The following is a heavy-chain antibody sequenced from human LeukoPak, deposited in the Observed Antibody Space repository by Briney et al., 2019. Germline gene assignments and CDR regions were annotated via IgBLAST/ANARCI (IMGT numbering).Heavy chain of an antibody. CDR3: ARDKGGGLFDY. V-gene: IGHV4-59*11. CDR1: GXSISSHY. J-gene: IGHJ4*02. CDR2: IYYSGST. Sequence: SETLSLTCTVSGXSISSHYWSWIRLTPGKGLEWIGYIYYSGSTNYNPSLKSRVTISIDTSKNQFSLKLTSVTAADTAAYYCARDKGGGLFDYWGQGTLVTVSS. D-gene: IGHD3-16*01.